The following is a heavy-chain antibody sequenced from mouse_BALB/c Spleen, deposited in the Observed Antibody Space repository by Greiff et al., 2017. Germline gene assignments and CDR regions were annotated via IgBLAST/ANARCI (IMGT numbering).Heavy chain of an antibody. CDR2: ISSGSSTI. D-gene: IGHD1-1*01. CDR3: ARSDYGSSPYFEY. J-gene: IGHJ2*01. V-gene: IGHV5-17*02. CDR1: GFTFSSFG. Sequence: EVMLVESGGGLVQPGGSRKLSCAASGFTFSSFGMHWVRQAPEKGLEWVAYISSGSSTIYYADTVKGRFTISRDNPKNTLFLQMTSLRSEDTAMYYCARSDYGSSPYFEYWGQGTTLTVSS.